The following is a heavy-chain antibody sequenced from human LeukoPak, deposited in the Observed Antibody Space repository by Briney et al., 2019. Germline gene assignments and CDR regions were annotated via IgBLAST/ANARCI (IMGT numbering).Heavy chain of an antibody. J-gene: IGHJ4*02. Sequence: SETLSLTCAVSGGSISSGGYSWSWIRQPPGKGLEWIGYIYHSGSTYYNPSLKSRVTISLDTSKNQFSLKLSSVTAADTAVYYCAGHHPRNTVDFWGQGTLVTVSS. CDR1: GGSISSGGYS. CDR2: IYHSGST. D-gene: IGHD2/OR15-2a*01. V-gene: IGHV4-30-2*01. CDR3: AGHHPRNTVDF.